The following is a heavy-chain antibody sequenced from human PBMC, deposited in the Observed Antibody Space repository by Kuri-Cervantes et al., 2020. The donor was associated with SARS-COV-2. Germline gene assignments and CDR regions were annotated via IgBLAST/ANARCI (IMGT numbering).Heavy chain of an antibody. V-gene: IGHV3-23*01. CDR1: GFTFSNAW. J-gene: IGHJ4*02. CDR2: ISGSGGST. CDR3: AKDTEYSSGWYYFDY. Sequence: GGSLRLSCAASGFTFSNAWMNWVRQAPGKGLEWVSAISGSGGSTYYADSVKGRFTISRDNSKNTLYLQMNSLRAEDTAVYYCAKDTEYSSGWYYFDYWGQGTLVTVSS. D-gene: IGHD6-19*01.